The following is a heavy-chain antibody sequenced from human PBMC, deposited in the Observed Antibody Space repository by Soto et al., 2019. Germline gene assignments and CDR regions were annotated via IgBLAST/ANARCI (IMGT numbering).Heavy chain of an antibody. CDR2: INAGNGNT. Sequence: ASVKVSCKASGYTFTSYAMHWVRQAPGQRLEWMGWINAGNGNTKYSQKFQGRVTITRDTSASTAYMELSSLRSEDTAVYYCATGDYYDSSGYYGYFQHSGQGTLVTVSS. CDR1: GYTFTSYA. J-gene: IGHJ1*01. V-gene: IGHV1-3*01. D-gene: IGHD3-22*01. CDR3: ATGDYYDSSGYYGYFQH.